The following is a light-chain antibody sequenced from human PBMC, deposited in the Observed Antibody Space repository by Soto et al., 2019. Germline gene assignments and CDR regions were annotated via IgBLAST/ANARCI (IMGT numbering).Light chain of an antibody. Sequence: EVVLTQSPVTLSLSPGESATLSFSASQSFRGLLAWYQQKPGQAPRLLIYDAYNRATGIPPRFSGSGSGTDFTLTISSLEPEDFAVYYGQQRSNWPTITVGQGTRREIK. CDR1: QSFRGL. CDR2: DAY. V-gene: IGKV3-11*01. J-gene: IGKJ5*01. CDR3: QQRSNWPTIT.